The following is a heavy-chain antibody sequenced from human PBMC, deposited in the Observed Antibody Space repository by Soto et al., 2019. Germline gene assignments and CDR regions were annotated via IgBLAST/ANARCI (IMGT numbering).Heavy chain of an antibody. Sequence: SETLSLTCTVSGGSISSYYWSWIRQPPGKGLEWIGYIYYSGSTNYNPSLKSRATISVDTSKNQFSLKLSPVTAADTAVYYCARHLARWDQPPYYYYYMDVWGKGTTVTVSS. V-gene: IGHV4-59*08. CDR2: IYYSGST. CDR1: GGSISSYY. CDR3: ARHLARWDQPPYYYYYMDV. J-gene: IGHJ6*03. D-gene: IGHD1-26*01.